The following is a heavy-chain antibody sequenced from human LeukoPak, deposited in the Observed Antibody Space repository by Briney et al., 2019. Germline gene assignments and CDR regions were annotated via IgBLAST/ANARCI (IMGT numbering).Heavy chain of an antibody. D-gene: IGHD3-22*01. J-gene: IGHJ3*02. V-gene: IGHV3-20*04. CDR3: ARDHSYYESSGYACDI. Sequence: GGPLRLSCAASGFTFDDYGVRGLRQAPEGGVEWVSGFNWNGGSRVYADRVKGRFTHSRDNAKNPLYLQMNSLRAEDPALHYFARDHSYYESSGYACDIWGQGTMVTLSS. CDR2: FNWNGGSR. CDR1: GFTFDDYG.